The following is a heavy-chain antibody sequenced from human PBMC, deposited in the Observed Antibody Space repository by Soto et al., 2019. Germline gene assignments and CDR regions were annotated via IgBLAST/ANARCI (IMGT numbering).Heavy chain of an antibody. CDR2: ITWNSRVL. D-gene: IGHD6-19*01. CDR3: ARPAQWLVRDDAFDI. V-gene: IGHV3-9*01. J-gene: IGHJ3*02. Sequence: HPGGSLRLSCVGTGLNFDDFAMHWVRQAPGKGLEWVSGITWNSRVLAYADSVKGRFTISRDNSKNTPYLQMNSLRAEDTAVYYCARPAQWLVRDDAFDIWGQGTMVTVSS. CDR1: GLNFDDFA.